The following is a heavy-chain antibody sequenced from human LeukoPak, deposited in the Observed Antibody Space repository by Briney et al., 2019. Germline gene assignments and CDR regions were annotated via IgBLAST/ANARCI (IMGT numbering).Heavy chain of an antibody. Sequence: GGSLRLSCAASGFTFSSYGMHWVRQAPGKGLEWVAFIRYDGSNKYYADSVKGRFTISRDNSKNTLYLQMNSLRAEDTAVYYCAKDPRDCSSTSCYFDPWGQGTLVTVSS. CDR3: AKDPRDCSSTSCYFDP. J-gene: IGHJ5*02. CDR1: GFTFSSYG. D-gene: IGHD2-2*01. CDR2: IRYDGSNK. V-gene: IGHV3-30*02.